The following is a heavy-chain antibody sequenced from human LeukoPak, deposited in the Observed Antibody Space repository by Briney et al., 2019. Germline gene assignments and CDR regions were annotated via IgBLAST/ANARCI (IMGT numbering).Heavy chain of an antibody. CDR3: AKVSRHDPGANPYAGDAFDI. V-gene: IGHV3-11*01. D-gene: IGHD1-26*01. CDR2: ISSSGSTI. Sequence: GGSLRLSCAASGFTFSDYYMSWIRQAPGKGLEWVSYISSSGSTIYYADSVKGRFTISRDNAKNSLYLQMNSLRAEDTAVYYCAKVSRHDPGANPYAGDAFDIWGQGTMVTVSS. J-gene: IGHJ3*02. CDR1: GFTFSDYY.